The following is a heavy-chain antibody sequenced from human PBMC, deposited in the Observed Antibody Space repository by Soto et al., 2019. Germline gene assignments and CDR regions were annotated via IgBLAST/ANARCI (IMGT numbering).Heavy chain of an antibody. V-gene: IGHV4-59*12. CDR1: GGSISNYY. CDR2: IHNSGNT. J-gene: IGHJ4*02. Sequence: PSETLSLTCTVPGGSISNYYWTWIRQFPGKRLEWIAHIHNSGNTNSNPSLKSRVTISVDTSKNQFSLKLSSVTAADTAVYYCARERAVAGPIHFDYWGQGTLVTVSS. CDR3: ARERAVAGPIHFDY. D-gene: IGHD6-19*01.